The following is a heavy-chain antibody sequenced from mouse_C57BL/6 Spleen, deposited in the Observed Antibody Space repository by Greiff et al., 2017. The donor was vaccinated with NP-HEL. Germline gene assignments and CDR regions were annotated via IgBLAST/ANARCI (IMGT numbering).Heavy chain of an antibody. CDR3: ATNYYGSSYSFAY. D-gene: IGHD1-1*01. Sequence: EVQLQQSGPELVKPGASVKISCKASGYTFTDYYMNWVKQSHGKSLEWIGDINPNNGGTSYNQKFKGKATLTVDKSSSTAYMELRSLTSEDSAVYYCATNYYGSSYSFAYWGQGTLVTVSA. CDR1: GYTFTDYY. J-gene: IGHJ3*01. V-gene: IGHV1-26*01. CDR2: INPNNGGT.